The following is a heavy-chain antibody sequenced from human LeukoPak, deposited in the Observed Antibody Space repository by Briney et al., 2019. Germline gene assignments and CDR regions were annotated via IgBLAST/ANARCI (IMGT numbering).Heavy chain of an antibody. J-gene: IGHJ3*02. D-gene: IGHD1-14*01. CDR1: GGSISSSSYY. V-gene: IGHV4-39*07. CDR2: IYYSGST. Sequence: NPSETLSLTCTVSGGSISSSSYYWGWIRQPPGKGLEWIGSIYYSGSTYYNPSLKSRVTISVDTSKNQFSLKLSSVTAADTAVYYCASYTNLDAFDIWGQGTMVTVSS. CDR3: ASYTNLDAFDI.